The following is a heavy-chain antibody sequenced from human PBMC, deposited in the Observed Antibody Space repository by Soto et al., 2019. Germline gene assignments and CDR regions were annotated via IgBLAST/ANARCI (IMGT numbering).Heavy chain of an antibody. V-gene: IGHV4-4*02. CDR3: ARDYMVRGVMRWFDP. CDR1: GGSISSSNW. J-gene: IGHJ5*02. D-gene: IGHD3-10*01. CDR2: IYHSGCT. Sequence: QVQLQESGPGLVKPSGTLSLTCAVSGGSISSSNWWSWVRQPPGKGLEWIGEIYHSGCTNYNPSLRSRVTIAVDKSKNQFSLKLSSVTAADTAVYYGARDYMVRGVMRWFDPWGQGTLVTVSS.